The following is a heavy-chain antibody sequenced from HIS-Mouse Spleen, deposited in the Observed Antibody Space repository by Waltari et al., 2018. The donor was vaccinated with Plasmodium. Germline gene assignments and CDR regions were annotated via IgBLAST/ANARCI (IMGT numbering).Heavy chain of an antibody. J-gene: IGHJ2*01. D-gene: IGHD3-3*01. CDR3: ARVTSSGVYWYFDL. CDR1: GGSFSGYY. V-gene: IGHV4-34*01. Sequence: QVQLQQWGAGLLKPSETLSLTCAVYGGSFSGYYWSWIRQPPGKGLEWIGEINHSGSTNYNPSLKRRVTISVDTSKNQFSLKLSSVTAADTAVYYCARVTSSGVYWYFDLWGRGTLVTVSS. CDR2: INHSGST.